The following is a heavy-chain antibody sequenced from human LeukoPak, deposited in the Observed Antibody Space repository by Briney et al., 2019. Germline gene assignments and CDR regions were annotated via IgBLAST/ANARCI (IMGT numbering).Heavy chain of an antibody. D-gene: IGHD3-3*01. CDR1: GFTFSSHW. J-gene: IGHJ3*02. Sequence: PGGSLRLSCAASGFTFSSHWLSWVRQAPGKGLEWVANIKQDRSEKYYVDSVKGRFTISRDNAKNSLYLQMISLRAEDTAVYYCARESIYAFDIWGQGTMVTVSS. CDR2: IKQDRSEK. V-gene: IGHV3-7*01. CDR3: ARESIYAFDI.